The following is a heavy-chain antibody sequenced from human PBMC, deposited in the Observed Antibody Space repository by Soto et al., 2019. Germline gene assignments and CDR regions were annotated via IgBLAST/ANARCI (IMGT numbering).Heavy chain of an antibody. CDR3: ARRDSSGWYDHYNYGMDV. D-gene: IGHD6-19*01. J-gene: IGHJ6*02. V-gene: IGHV4-59*01. Sequence: LSLTCTVSGGSISSYYWSWIRQPPGKGLEWIGYIYYSGSTNYNPSLKSRVTISVDTSKNQFSLKLSSVTAADTAVYYCARRDSSGWYDHYNYGMDVWGQGTTVTVSS. CDR2: IYYSGST. CDR1: GGSISSYY.